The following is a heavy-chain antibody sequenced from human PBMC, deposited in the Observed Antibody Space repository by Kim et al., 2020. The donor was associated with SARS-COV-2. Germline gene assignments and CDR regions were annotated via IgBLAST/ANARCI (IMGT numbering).Heavy chain of an antibody. CDR2: ISSNGGST. CDR3: VNPKVATILWSGY. V-gene: IGHV3-64D*06. CDR1: GFTFSSYA. D-gene: IGHD5-12*01. J-gene: IGHJ4*02. Sequence: GGSLRLSCSASGFTFSSYAMHWVRQAPGKGLEYVSAISSNGGSTYYADSVKGRFTISRDNSKNTLYLQMSSLRAEDTAVYYCVNPKVATILWSGYWGQGTLVTVSS.